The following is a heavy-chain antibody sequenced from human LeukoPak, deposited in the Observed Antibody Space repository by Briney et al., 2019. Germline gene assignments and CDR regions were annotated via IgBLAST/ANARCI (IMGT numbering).Heavy chain of an antibody. V-gene: IGHV3-48*03. CDR3: ARVQRGIAVALDY. CDR1: GLTCSSYE. J-gene: IGHJ4*02. Sequence: GGSLRLSCAASGLTCSSYEMNWVRQAPGKGLEWVSYISTTGSSIYYADSVKGRFTISRDNVKNLLYLQMNSLRAEDTAIYYCARVQRGIAVALDYWGQGTLATVSS. D-gene: IGHD6-19*01. CDR2: ISTTGSSI.